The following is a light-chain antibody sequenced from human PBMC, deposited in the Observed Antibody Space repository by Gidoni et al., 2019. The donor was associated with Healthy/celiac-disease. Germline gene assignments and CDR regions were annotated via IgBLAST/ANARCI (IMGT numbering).Light chain of an antibody. CDR2: DAS. CDR3: QQRSNSPLT. V-gene: IGKV3-11*01. Sequence: EIVLPQSPATLSLSPGERATLSCRASQSVSSYLAWYQQKPGQAPRLLIYDASNRATGIPARFSGSGSGTDFTLTISSLEPEDFAVYYCQQRSNSPLTFGGGTKVEIK. J-gene: IGKJ4*01. CDR1: QSVSSY.